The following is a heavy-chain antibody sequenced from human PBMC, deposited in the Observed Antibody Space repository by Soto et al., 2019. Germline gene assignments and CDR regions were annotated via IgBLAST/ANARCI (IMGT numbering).Heavy chain of an antibody. CDR2: IDPSDSYT. V-gene: IGHV5-10-1*01. J-gene: IGHJ6*02. Sequence: PGESLKISCKGSGYSFTSYWISWVRQMPGKGLEWMGRIDPSDSYTNYSPSFQGHVTISADKSISTAYLQWSSLKASDTAMYYCARDTPLESTTSYYYYGMDVWGQGTTVTVAS. D-gene: IGHD1-1*01. CDR3: ARDTPLESTTSYYYYGMDV. CDR1: GYSFTSYW.